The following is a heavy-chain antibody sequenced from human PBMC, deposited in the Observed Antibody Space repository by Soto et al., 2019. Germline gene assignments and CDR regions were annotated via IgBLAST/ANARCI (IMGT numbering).Heavy chain of an antibody. CDR2: IWYHGIDK. J-gene: IGHJ4*02. CDR3: ASLFLGLCTGGNGPLGY. CDR1: GFTVSRQA. V-gene: IGHV3-33*01. D-gene: IGHD2-8*02. Sequence: QVQLVESGGGVVQPERALRLSCAASGFTVSRQAMHFVRQAPGRGLEWVAVIWYHGIDKYYADSLKGRFTISRDNSKYTVDLLMNSMRGEDTGVDYCASLFLGLCTGGNGPLGYWGQGNMVTVST.